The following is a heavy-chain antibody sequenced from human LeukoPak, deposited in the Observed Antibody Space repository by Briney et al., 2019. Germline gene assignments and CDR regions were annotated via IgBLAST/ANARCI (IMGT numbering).Heavy chain of an antibody. CDR3: ARDKYGSGSYSWSKRLDS. J-gene: IGHJ4*02. Sequence: GGSLRLSCGASSFTFSSYVMSWVRQAPGKGLEWVSTVSTTGGSTYYADSVKGRFTISRDNSKDTLYLQMNSLRAEDTAVYYCARDKYGSGSYSWSKRLDSWGQGTLVTVSS. CDR2: VSTTGGST. CDR1: SFTFSSYV. V-gene: IGHV3-23*01. D-gene: IGHD3-10*01.